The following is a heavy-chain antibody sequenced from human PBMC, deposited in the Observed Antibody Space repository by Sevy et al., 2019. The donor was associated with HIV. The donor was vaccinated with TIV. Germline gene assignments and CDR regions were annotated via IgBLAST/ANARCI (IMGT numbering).Heavy chain of an antibody. Sequence: GGSLRLSCAASGFTFSNAWMSWVRQAPGKGLEWVGRIKSKTDGGTTDYAAPVKGRFTISRDDSKNTLYLQMNSLKTEDTAVYYCTTDGVGYCSSTSCSYYYYGMDVWGQGTTVTVSS. D-gene: IGHD2-2*01. J-gene: IGHJ6*02. CDR3: TTDGVGYCSSTSCSYYYYGMDV. V-gene: IGHV3-15*01. CDR1: GFTFSNAW. CDR2: IKSKTDGGTT.